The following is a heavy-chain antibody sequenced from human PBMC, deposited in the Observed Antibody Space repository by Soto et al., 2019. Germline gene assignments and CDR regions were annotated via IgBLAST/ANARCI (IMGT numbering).Heavy chain of an antibody. CDR3: ARYSISEYQFDH. CDR2: IIPIFGTA. CDR1: GYTFTSYY. Sequence: SVKVSCKASGYTFTSYYMHWVRQAPGQGLEWMGGIIPIFGTANYAQKFQGRVTITADESTSTAYMELSSLRSEDTAVYYCARYSISEYQFDHWGQGTLVTVSS. V-gene: IGHV1-69*13. D-gene: IGHD2-2*01. J-gene: IGHJ4*02.